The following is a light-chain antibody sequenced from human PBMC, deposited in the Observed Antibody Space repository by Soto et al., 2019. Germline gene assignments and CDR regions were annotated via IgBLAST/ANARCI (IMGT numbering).Light chain of an antibody. J-gene: IGKJ4*01. CDR1: QGISKS. V-gene: IGKV1-27*01. CDR3: QQYNSVPLT. CDR2: GAS. Sequence: DIQMTQSPSSLSASVGDRVIITCRASQGISKSVAWYQQKPGKVPKLLIYGASTLQSGVPSRFSGSGSGTDFTLTISGLQPEDAASYYCQQYNSVPLTFSGGTKVEIK.